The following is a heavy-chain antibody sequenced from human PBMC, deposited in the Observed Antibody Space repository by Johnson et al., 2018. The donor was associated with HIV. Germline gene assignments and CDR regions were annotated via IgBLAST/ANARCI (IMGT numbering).Heavy chain of an antibody. CDR3: ARGSGSYYSNAFDI. J-gene: IGHJ3*02. D-gene: IGHD1-26*01. V-gene: IGHV3-20*04. CDR2: INGNGGST. Sequence: VQLVESGGGVVRPGGSLRLSCAASGFAFHDRGMSWVRQAPGKGLEWVSGINGNGGSTAYADSVKGRFIISRDNAKNSLYLQINSLRAEDTALYCCARGSGSYYSNAFDIWDQGTMVTVSS. CDR1: GFAFHDRG.